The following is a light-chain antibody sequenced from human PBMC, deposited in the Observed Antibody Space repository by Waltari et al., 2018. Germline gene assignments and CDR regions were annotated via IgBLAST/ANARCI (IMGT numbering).Light chain of an antibody. CDR2: EVS. J-gene: IGLJ3*02. CDR1: SSDIAAYIY. Sequence: QSALTQPASVSASPGQSITISCTGTSSDIAAYIYVSWYQHHPGKAPKLTIYEVSNPPSGVSNRVSGSKSCNTASLTISGLQAEDEADYYCYSDTTSSLGVFGGGTKVTVL. V-gene: IGLV2-14*01. CDR3: YSDTTSSLGV.